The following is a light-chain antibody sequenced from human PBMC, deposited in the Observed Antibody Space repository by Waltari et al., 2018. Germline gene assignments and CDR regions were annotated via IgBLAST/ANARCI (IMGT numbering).Light chain of an antibody. Sequence: DIVMTQSPDSLAVSLGERVTINCKSSQRLLYSSNNQNYLAWYQQKPGQSPKLLIYWASTLESGVPNRFSGSGSGTDFTLTISGLQAEAVAVYYCQQYYSTPYSFGQGTKVEIK. V-gene: IGKV4-1*01. CDR1: QRLLYSSNNQNY. J-gene: IGKJ2*03. CDR3: QQYYSTPYS. CDR2: WAS.